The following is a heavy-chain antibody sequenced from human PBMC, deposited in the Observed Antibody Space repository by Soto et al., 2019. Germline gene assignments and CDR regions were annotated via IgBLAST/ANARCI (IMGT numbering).Heavy chain of an antibody. Sequence: GESLKISCKGSGYSFTSYWIGWVRQMPGKGLEWMGIIYPGDSDTRYSPSFQGQVTISADKSIGTAYLQWSSLKASDTAIYYCAKVLSKNYYYPFDFWGQGTQVTVYS. D-gene: IGHD3-10*01. CDR3: AKVLSKNYYYPFDF. CDR1: GYSFTSYW. J-gene: IGHJ4*02. CDR2: IYPGDSDT. V-gene: IGHV5-51*01.